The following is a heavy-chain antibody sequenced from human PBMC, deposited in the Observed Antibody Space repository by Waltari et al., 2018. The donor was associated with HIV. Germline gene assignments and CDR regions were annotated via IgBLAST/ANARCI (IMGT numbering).Heavy chain of an antibody. CDR2: ISSDGRAT. CDR3: ARGVTVATITPFDQ. V-gene: IGHV3-74*01. D-gene: IGHD5-12*01. Sequence: EVQLVESGGGLVQPGGSQRLSCEASGFTFSSFWMPWVRTLPGKGLEWVARISSDGRATTYVDSVKGRFTVSRDNAKNTLSLQMNSLRAEDTAVYYCARGVTVATITPFDQWGQGTLVTVSS. J-gene: IGHJ4*02. CDR1: GFTFSSFW.